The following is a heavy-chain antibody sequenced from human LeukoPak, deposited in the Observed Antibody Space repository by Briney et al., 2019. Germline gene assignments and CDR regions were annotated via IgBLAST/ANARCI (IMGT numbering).Heavy chain of an antibody. J-gene: IGHJ4*02. D-gene: IGHD3-22*01. Sequence: GGSLRLSCAASGFTFSSYGMNWVRQAPGKGLEWVSYISSSSSTIYYADSVKGRFTTSRDNAKNSLYLQMNSLRAEDTAVYYCARANGDQYYYDSSGYVYFDYWGQGTLVTVSS. V-gene: IGHV3-48*01. CDR2: ISSSSSTI. CDR1: GFTFSSYG. CDR3: ARANGDQYYYDSSGYVYFDY.